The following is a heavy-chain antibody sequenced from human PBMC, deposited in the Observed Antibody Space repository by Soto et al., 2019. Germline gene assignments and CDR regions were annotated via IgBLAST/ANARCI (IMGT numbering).Heavy chain of an antibody. CDR3: ARGYSSGWYDAFDI. V-gene: IGHV1-8*01. CDR1: GYTFTSYD. Sequence: GASVKVSCKASGYTFTSYDINWVRQATGQGLEWMGWMNPNSGNTGYAQKFQGRVTMTRNTSISTAYMELSSLRSEDTAVYYCARGYSSGWYDAFDIWGQGTMVTVSS. J-gene: IGHJ3*02. D-gene: IGHD6-19*01. CDR2: MNPNSGNT.